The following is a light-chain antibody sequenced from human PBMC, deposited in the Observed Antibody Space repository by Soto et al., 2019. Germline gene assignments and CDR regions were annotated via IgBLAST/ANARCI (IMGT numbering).Light chain of an antibody. Sequence: IVWTQPPVTLSLAPGERVTLSCRASQTVNNNYLAWYQQTPGQAPRLLIYGASNRATGIPGRFGGSGSGTDFTLTISRLEPEDFAMYYCQQYGSSPVTFGGGTKV. CDR3: QQYGSSPVT. CDR1: QTVNNNY. V-gene: IGKV3-20*01. J-gene: IGKJ4*01. CDR2: GAS.